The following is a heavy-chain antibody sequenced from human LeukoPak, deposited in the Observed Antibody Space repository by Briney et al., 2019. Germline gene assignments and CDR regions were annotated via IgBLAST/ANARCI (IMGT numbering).Heavy chain of an antibody. V-gene: IGHV4-4*08. CDR3: ATSDTVSTYNWFDP. Sequence: SETLSLTCTVSGGSISSYYWSWIRQPPGKGLEWIGYIYTSGSTNYNPSLKSRVTISVDTSNNQFSLHLTSLTAADTAVYYCATSDTVSTYNWFDPWGLGTLVTVS. J-gene: IGHJ5*02. CDR1: GGSISSYY. CDR2: IYTSGST. D-gene: IGHD5/OR15-5a*01.